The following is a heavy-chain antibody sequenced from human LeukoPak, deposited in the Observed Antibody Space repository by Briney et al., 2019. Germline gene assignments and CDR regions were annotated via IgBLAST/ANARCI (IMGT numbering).Heavy chain of an antibody. CDR1: GFTFSSYE. Sequence: GGSLRLSCAASGFTFSSYEMNWVRQAPGKGLEWVSYISSSGSTIYYADSVKGRFTISRDNAKNSLYLQMNSLRAEDTAVYYCAREQLLFAFDIWGQGTMVTVSS. V-gene: IGHV3-48*03. J-gene: IGHJ3*02. CDR2: ISSSGSTI. D-gene: IGHD2-2*01. CDR3: AREQLLFAFDI.